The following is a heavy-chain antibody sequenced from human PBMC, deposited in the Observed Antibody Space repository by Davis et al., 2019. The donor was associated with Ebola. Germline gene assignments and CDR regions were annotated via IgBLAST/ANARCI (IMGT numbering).Heavy chain of an antibody. Sequence: PGGSLRLSCAASGFTFSNYAMSWVRQAPGGRLEWVACISATGVDKKYADSLGGRFSISRDDSKNTLYLQMDSLRAEDTAVFYCAEGGTNNFLGANWGQGTLVTVSS. CDR1: GFTFSNYA. CDR3: AEGGTNNFLGAN. V-gene: IGHV3-23*01. J-gene: IGHJ4*02. D-gene: IGHD2-8*01. CDR2: ISATGVDK.